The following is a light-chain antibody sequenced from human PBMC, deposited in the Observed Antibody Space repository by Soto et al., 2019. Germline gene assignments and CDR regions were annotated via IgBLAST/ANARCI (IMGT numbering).Light chain of an antibody. V-gene: IGLV2-8*01. CDR2: EVV. CDR1: ASDIGAYNF. Sequence: QSVLTQPPSASGSPGQSATISCTGAASDIGAYNFVSWYQHHPGKAPRLIIYEVVQRPSGVPDRFSGSTSGNTASLTVSGLPAADEADYFCKSYAGSNTYVFGSGTKLTVL. CDR3: KSYAGSNTYV. J-gene: IGLJ1*01.